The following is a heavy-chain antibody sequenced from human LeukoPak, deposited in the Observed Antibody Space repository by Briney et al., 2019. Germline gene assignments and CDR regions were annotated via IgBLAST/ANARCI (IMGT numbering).Heavy chain of an antibody. D-gene: IGHD6-19*01. J-gene: IGHJ6*03. CDR1: GFTFSSYW. Sequence: GGSLRLSCAASGFTFSSYWMSWVRQAPGKGLEWVANIKQDGSEKYYVDSVKGRFTISRDNAKNSLYLQMNSLRAEDTAVYYCARGEWLDPLYYYYMDVWGKGTTATVSS. V-gene: IGHV3-7*01. CDR2: IKQDGSEK. CDR3: ARGEWLDPLYYYYMDV.